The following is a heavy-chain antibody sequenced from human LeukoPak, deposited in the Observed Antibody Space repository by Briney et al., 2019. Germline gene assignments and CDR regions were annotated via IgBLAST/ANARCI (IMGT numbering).Heavy chain of an antibody. CDR3: ATTVAADIVVVPATNAFDI. J-gene: IGHJ3*02. D-gene: IGHD2-2*01. CDR2: FDPEDGET. Sequence: GASVKVSCKVSGYTLTELSMHWVRQAPGKGLEWMGGFDPEDGETIYAQKFQGRVTMTEDTSTDTAYMELSSLRSEDTAVYYCATTVAADIVVVPATNAFDIWGQGTMVTVSS. CDR1: GYTLTELS. V-gene: IGHV1-24*01.